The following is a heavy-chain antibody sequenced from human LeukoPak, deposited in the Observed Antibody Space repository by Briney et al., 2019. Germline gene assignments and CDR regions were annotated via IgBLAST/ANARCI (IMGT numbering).Heavy chain of an antibody. CDR2: IRYDGSIK. CDR1: GFNFRSYG. CDR3: ARLIPAALQGNTFDI. D-gene: IGHD6-6*01. J-gene: IGHJ3*02. V-gene: IGHV3-30*02. Sequence: GGSLRLSCAASGFNFRSYGIHWVRQAPGKGLEWVAFIRYDGSIKYYADYVKGRFTISRDNSKNTLYLQMNSLRSDDTAVYYCARLIPAALQGNTFDIWGQGTMVTVSS.